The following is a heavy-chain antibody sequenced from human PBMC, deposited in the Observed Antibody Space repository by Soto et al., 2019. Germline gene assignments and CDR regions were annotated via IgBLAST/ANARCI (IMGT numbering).Heavy chain of an antibody. CDR3: TRDSSGWKNYVMDV. D-gene: IGHD6-19*01. CDR1: GGSVTSGIYY. Sequence: SETLSLTCTVSGGSVTSGIYYWSWIRHPPGKGLEWIGYIYYIGRTNYNPTLKNRVTISVDTSKNQFSLKLNSVTAADTAVYYCTRDSSGWKNYVMDVWGQGPPVTVSS. CDR2: IYYIGRT. J-gene: IGHJ6*02. V-gene: IGHV4-61*01.